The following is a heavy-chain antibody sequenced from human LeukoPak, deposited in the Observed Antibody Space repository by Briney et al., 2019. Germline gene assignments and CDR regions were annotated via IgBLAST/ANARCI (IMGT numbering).Heavy chain of an antibody. J-gene: IGHJ4*02. CDR3: AKDIEGQQLVLGYFDY. CDR1: GFTFDDYA. Sequence: RGSLRLYCAASGFTFDDYAMHWVRQAPGKGLEWVSLISGDGGSTYYADSVKGRFTISRDNSENSPYLQMNSLRTEDTALYYCAKDIEGQQLVLGYFDYWGQGTLVTVSS. V-gene: IGHV3-43*02. D-gene: IGHD6-13*01. CDR2: ISGDGGST.